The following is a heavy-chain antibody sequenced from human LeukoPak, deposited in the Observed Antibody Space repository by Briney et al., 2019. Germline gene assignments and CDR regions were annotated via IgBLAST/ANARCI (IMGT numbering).Heavy chain of an antibody. CDR3: AKPIYSSTWPFGH. J-gene: IGHJ4*02. CDR1: GFTFSSYG. CDR2: ISYDGRLK. Sequence: PGGSLRLSCAASGFTFSSYGMHWVRQAPRKGLEWVAVISYDGRLKYYADSVKGRFTISRDNSKNTLYLQMNNLRAEDTAVYYCAKPIYSSTWPFGHWGQGSLVTVSS. D-gene: IGHD6-13*01. V-gene: IGHV3-30*18.